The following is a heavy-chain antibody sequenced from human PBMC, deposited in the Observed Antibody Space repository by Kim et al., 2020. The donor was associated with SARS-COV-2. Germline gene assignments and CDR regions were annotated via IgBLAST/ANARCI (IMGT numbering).Heavy chain of an antibody. D-gene: IGHD3-10*01. Sequence: SETLSLTCAVYGGSFSGYYWSWIRQPPGKGLEWIGEINHSGSTNYNPSLKSRVTISVDTSKNQFSLKLSSVTAADTAVYYCARGHRYYYGSGRLDYWGQGTLVTVSS. CDR3: ARGHRYYYGSGRLDY. J-gene: IGHJ4*02. CDR2: INHSGST. V-gene: IGHV4-34*01. CDR1: GGSFSGYY.